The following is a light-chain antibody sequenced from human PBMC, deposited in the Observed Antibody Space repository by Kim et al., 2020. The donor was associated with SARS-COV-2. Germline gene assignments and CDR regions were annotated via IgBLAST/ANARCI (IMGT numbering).Light chain of an antibody. V-gene: IGLV1-44*01. CDR2: LDD. CDR3: ATWDNNLSGQV. Sequence: GQKVTISCSGSRSNIRNSTVNWYQHLPDTAPQVLIYLDDRRPSGVPDRFSASKSGTSASLAISGLRSEDEATYYCATWDNNLSGQVFGGGTKVTVL. J-gene: IGLJ2*01. CDR1: RSNIRNST.